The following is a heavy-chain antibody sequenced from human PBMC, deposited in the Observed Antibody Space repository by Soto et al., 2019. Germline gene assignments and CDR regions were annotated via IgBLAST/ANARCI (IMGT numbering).Heavy chain of an antibody. D-gene: IGHD6-13*01. J-gene: IGHJ6*02. CDR2: IDPSDSYT. CDR3: AGRVAAAGMYYYYYGMDV. Sequence: EVQLVQSGAEVKKPGESLRISCKGSGYSFTSYWISWVRQMPGKGLEWMGRIDPSDSYTNYSPSFHGHVTISADKSISTAYLQWSSLKASDTAMYYCAGRVAAAGMYYYYYGMDVWGQGTTVTVSS. CDR1: GYSFTSYW. V-gene: IGHV5-10-1*03.